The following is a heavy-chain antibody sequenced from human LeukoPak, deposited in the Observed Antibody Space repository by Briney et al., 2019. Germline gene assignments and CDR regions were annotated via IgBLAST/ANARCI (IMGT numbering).Heavy chain of an antibody. Sequence: ASVKVSCKASGYTFTGYYMHWVRQAPGQGLEWMGLINPNSGGTNYAQKFQGRVTMTRDTSISTAYMELSRLRSDDTAVYYCARDYDILTGSHYYFDYWGQGTLVTVSS. D-gene: IGHD3-9*01. CDR2: INPNSGGT. J-gene: IGHJ4*02. CDR1: GYTFTGYY. V-gene: IGHV1-2*02. CDR3: ARDYDILTGSHYYFDY.